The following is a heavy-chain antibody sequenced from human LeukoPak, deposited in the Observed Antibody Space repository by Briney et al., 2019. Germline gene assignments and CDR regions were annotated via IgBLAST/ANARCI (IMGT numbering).Heavy chain of an antibody. CDR3: ARLAADSSGWSYYFGY. J-gene: IGHJ4*02. CDR1: GFTFSSYS. V-gene: IGHV3-21*01. D-gene: IGHD6-19*01. CDR2: ISSSSSYI. Sequence: GGSLRLSCAASGFTFSSYSMNWVRQAPGKGLEWVSSISSSSSYIYYADSVKGRFTISRDNAKNSLYLQMNSLRAEDTAVYYCARLAADSSGWSYYFGYWGQGTLVTVSS.